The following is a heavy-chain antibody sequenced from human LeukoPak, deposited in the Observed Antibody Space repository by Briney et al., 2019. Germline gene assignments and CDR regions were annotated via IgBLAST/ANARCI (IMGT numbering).Heavy chain of an antibody. CDR2: ISGSGGST. CDR1: GFTFSSYA. D-gene: IGHD2-2*01. CDR3: FLLGYCSSTSCRDTDY. J-gene: IGHJ4*02. Sequence: GGSLRLSCAASGFTFSSYAMSWVRQAPGKGLEWVSAISGSGGSTYCADSVKGRFTISRDNSKNTLYLQMNSLRAEDTAVYYCFLLGYCSSTSCRDTDYWGQGTLVTVSS. V-gene: IGHV3-23*01.